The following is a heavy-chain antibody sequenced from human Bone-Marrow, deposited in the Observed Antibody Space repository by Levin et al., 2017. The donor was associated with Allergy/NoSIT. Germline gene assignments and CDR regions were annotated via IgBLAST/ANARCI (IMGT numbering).Heavy chain of an antibody. CDR2: VDPTDSHT. V-gene: IGHV5-10-1*01. CDR3: ARQALSGFYEDGPFDI. J-gene: IGHJ3*02. D-gene: IGHD3-3*01. Sequence: GGSLRLSCKGSGYSFSNYWISWVRQMPGRGLEWMGRVDPTDSHTNYSPSFQGHVTVSIDKSIDTVFLQWTGLRASDTAMYYCARQALSGFYEDGPFDIWGQGTMVTVSS. CDR1: GYSFSNYW.